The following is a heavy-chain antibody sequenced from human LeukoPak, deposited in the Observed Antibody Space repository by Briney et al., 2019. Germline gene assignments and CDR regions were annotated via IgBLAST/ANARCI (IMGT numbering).Heavy chain of an antibody. J-gene: IGHJ4*02. CDR2: ISGSGGST. CDR3: AKDARRTFGLSSGLYRGSYYFDY. Sequence: GGSLRLSCAASGFTFSSYGMSWVRLAPGKGLEWVSAISGSGGSTYYADSVKGRFTISRDNSKNTLFLQVNSLRAEDTAVYYCAKDARRTFGLSSGLYRGSYYFDYWGQGTLVTVSS. D-gene: IGHD6-19*01. CDR1: GFTFSSYG. V-gene: IGHV3-23*01.